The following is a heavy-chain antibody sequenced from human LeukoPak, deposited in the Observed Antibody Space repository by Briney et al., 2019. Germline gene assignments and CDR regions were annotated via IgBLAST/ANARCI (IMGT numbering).Heavy chain of an antibody. CDR3: ARSLPEYYYYGMDV. Sequence: ASVKVSCKASGYTFTSYGISWVRQAPGQGLEWMGWISAYNGNTNYAQKFQGRVTMTRDTSISTAYMELSRLRSDDTAVYYCARSLPEYYYYGMDVWGQGTTVTVSS. CDR1: GYTFTSYG. D-gene: IGHD1-14*01. CDR2: ISAYNGNT. J-gene: IGHJ6*02. V-gene: IGHV1-18*01.